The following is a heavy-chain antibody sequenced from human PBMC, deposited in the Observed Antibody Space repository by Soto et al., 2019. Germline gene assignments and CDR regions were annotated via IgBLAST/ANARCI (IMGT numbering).Heavy chain of an antibody. D-gene: IGHD3-10*01. CDR1: RGSKSRNY. J-gene: IGHJ3*02. CDR3: ARPCSEYDGSGTPACDGFYI. Sequence: SETLSLPGFVCRGSKSRNYCSWIWHPPGKGLEWIGCISYSGSTNYNPSLKSLVTISVDTSKHQFSLKLSFVTAADTAVHYYARPCSEYDGSGTPACDGFYIWGQGTMLAVSS. V-gene: IGHV4-59*01. CDR2: ISYSGST.